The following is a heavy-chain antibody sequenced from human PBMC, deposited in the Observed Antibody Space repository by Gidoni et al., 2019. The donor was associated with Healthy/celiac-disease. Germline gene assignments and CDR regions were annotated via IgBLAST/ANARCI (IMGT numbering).Heavy chain of an antibody. D-gene: IGHD3-9*01. CDR3: AGHWEHYDILTGYYTGFDY. V-gene: IGHV4-39*01. J-gene: IGHJ4*02. CDR1: SGSISSGSYY. CDR2: IYYSGST. Sequence: QLQLQEWCPGLVKPAETLSLTCTASSGSISSGSYYWGWMRQPPVKGLEWIGSIYYSGSTYYNPSLKSRVTISVATSKHQFSLKLSSVTAADTAVDYCAGHWEHYDILTGYYTGFDYWGQGTLVTVSS.